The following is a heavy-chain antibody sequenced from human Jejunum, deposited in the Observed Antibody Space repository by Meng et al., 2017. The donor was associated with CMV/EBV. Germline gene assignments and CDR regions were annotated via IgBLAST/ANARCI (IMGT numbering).Heavy chain of an antibody. J-gene: IGHJ6*02. CDR3: ARQNIADSYYGLDV. CDR1: GYIFTAHL. Sequence: SGYIFTAHLLIGVRQAPGQGLEWMARSHHNSGGTNDAQNIQGRVTVTRDTSINTAYMELTGLRSDDTAVYYCARQNIADSYYGLDVWGQGTTVTVSS. V-gene: IGHV1-2*06. CDR2: SHHNSGGT. D-gene: IGHD2-21*01.